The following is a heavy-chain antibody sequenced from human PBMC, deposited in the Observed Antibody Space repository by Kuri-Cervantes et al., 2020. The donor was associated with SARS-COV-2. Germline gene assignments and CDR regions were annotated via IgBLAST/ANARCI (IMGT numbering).Heavy chain of an antibody. V-gene: IGHV1-69*06. CDR2: VIPIFGTG. CDR1: GGAFNSHA. D-gene: IGHD2-2*02. Sequence: SVKVSCKASGGAFNSHAISWVRQAPGQGLEWMGRVIPIFGTGDNAQKFQGRITITADTSTRTAYMGLSSLTSEDTAVYYCARDSEYCGSTTCYIEQWGQGTLVTVSS. CDR3: ARDSEYCGSTTCYIEQ. J-gene: IGHJ4*02.